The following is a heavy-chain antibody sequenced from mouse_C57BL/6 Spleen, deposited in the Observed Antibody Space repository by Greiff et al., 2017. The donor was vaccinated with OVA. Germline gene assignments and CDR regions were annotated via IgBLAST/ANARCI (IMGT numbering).Heavy chain of an antibody. D-gene: IGHD2-2*01. Sequence: QVQLQQPGAELVMPGASVKLSCKASGYTFTSYWMHWVKQRPGQGLEWIGEIDPSDSYTNYNQKFKGKSTLTVDKSSSTAYMQLSSLTSEDSAVYYCARLGDYGYDRDAMDYWGQGTSVTVSS. V-gene: IGHV1-69*01. CDR3: ARLGDYGYDRDAMDY. CDR1: GYTFTSYW. CDR2: IDPSDSYT. J-gene: IGHJ4*01.